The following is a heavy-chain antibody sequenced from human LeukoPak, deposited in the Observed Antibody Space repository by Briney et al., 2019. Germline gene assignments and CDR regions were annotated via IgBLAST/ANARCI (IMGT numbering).Heavy chain of an antibody. J-gene: IGHJ6*03. Sequence: GGSLRLSCAASGFAFSNFAMSWVRQAPGKGLEWVSAMSGSGYYTYYVESVKGRFTISRDNSKNTLYLHMNSLRADDTAVYYCAKMEGQRLYDYCMDVWGGGTTVTVSS. V-gene: IGHV3-23*01. CDR1: GFAFSNFA. CDR2: MSGSGYYT. CDR3: AKMEGQRLYDYCMDV. D-gene: IGHD3-3*01.